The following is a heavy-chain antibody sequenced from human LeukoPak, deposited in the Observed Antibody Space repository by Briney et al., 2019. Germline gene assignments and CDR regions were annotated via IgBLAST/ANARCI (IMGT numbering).Heavy chain of an antibody. J-gene: IGHJ6*03. V-gene: IGHV3-23*01. CDR3: AKDVYRNYCMDV. D-gene: IGHD5/OR15-5a*01. CDR2: IGGSGVRT. CDR1: GFTFTTYG. Sequence: GGSLRLSCSASGFTFTTYGMNWVRQAPGKGLEWVSGIGGSGVRTYYADSVKGRFTISRDNSKNTLYLRMNSLTAEDTAVYYCAKDVYRNYCMDVWGKGTTVTVSS.